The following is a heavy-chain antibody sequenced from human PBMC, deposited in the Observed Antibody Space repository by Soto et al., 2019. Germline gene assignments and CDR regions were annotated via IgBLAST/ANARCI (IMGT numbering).Heavy chain of an antibody. CDR2: MNPNSGNT. CDR3: ARRLLVRAGAGMRNWFDP. Sequence: QVQLVQSGAEVKKPGASVKVSCKASGYTFTSYDINWVRQATGQGLEWMGWMNPNSGNTGYAQKFQGRVTITRNTSLIKAYMEQSSLGSEVKAVYYCARRLLVRAGAGMRNWFDPWGQGTLFTVSS. V-gene: IGHV1-8*01. J-gene: IGHJ5*02. CDR1: GYTFTSYD. D-gene: IGHD6-19*01.